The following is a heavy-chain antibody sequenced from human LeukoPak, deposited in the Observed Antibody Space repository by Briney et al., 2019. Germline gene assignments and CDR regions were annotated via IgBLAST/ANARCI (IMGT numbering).Heavy chain of an antibody. V-gene: IGHV1-69*05. CDR2: IIPIFGTA. Sequence: SVKVSCKASGGTFSSYAISWVQQAPGQGLEWMGGIIPIFGTANYAQKFQGRVTITTDESTSTAYMELSSLRSEDTAVYYCARGTYYYGSGSSIYYYYYMDVWGKGTTVTVSS. CDR1: GGTFSSYA. CDR3: ARGTYYYGSGSSIYYYYYMDV. D-gene: IGHD3-10*01. J-gene: IGHJ6*03.